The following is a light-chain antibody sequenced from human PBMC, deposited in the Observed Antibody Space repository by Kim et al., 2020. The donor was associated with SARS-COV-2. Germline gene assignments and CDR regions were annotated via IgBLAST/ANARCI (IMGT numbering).Light chain of an antibody. Sequence: AIQLSQSPSSLSASTGDRVTISCRASQAIRNELGWYQQKPGKAPKVLIYAASTLQSGVSSRFSGSGSGTDFTLTISSLQPEDFATYYWQQDYSYPRTFGQGTKVDIK. CDR1: QAIRNE. CDR3: QQDYSYPRT. CDR2: AAS. J-gene: IGKJ1*01. V-gene: IGKV1-6*01.